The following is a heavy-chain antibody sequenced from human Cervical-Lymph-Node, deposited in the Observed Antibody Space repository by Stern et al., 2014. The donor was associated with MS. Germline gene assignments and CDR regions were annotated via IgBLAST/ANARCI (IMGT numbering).Heavy chain of an antibody. J-gene: IGHJ4*02. CDR1: GFTFDDYA. V-gene: IGHV3-9*01. CDR2: ITWNSGGV. CDR3: AKDVDSTIAVSFDS. Sequence: EVQLVESGGGLVQPGRSVRLSCAAPGFTFDDYAMPCVRQAPGKGLEWASRITWNSGGVAYADSVKGRFTISRDNAKNSLYLQMNGLRAEDTAFYYCAKDVDSTIAVSFDSWGQGTLVTVSS. D-gene: IGHD6-19*01.